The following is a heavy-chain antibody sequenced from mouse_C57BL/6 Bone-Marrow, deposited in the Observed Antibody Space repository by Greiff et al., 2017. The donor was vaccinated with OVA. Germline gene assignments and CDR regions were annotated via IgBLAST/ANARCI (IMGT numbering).Heavy chain of an antibody. CDR3: TRDYYYGSRGAMDY. J-gene: IGHJ4*01. D-gene: IGHD1-1*01. Sequence: EVKLMESGEGLVKPGGSLKLSCAASGFTFSSYAMSWVRQTPEKRLEWVAYISSGGDYIYYADTVKGRFTISRDNARNTLYLQMSSLKSEDTAMYYCTRDYYYGSRGAMDYWGQGTSVTVSS. CDR1: GFTFSSYA. V-gene: IGHV5-9-1*02. CDR2: ISSGGDYI.